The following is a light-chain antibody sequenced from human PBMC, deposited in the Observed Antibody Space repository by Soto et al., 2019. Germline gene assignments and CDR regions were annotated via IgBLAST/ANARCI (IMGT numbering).Light chain of an antibody. CDR2: DAS. CDR1: QSVNNNY. V-gene: IGKV3D-20*01. Sequence: EIVLTQSPATLSLSPGERATLSCGASQSVNNNYLAWYQQKPGLAPRLLIYDASSRATGIPDRFSGSGSGTDFALTISSLEPEDFAVYSCQQYGTSPQTFGQGTKVVIK. CDR3: QQYGTSPQT. J-gene: IGKJ1*01.